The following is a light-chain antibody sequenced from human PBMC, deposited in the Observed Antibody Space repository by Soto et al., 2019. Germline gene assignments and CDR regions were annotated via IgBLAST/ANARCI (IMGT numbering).Light chain of an antibody. CDR2: GAS. V-gene: IGKV3-20*01. CDR3: HSRA. CDR1: QSVSSSH. J-gene: IGKJ5*01. Sequence: EIVLTQSPGTLSLSPGERATLSCRASQSVSSSHLAWYQQNPGQAPRLLIYGASTRATGIPDRFSGSGSETEFTLTISRLQPDDFATYFCHSRAFGQGTRLEIK.